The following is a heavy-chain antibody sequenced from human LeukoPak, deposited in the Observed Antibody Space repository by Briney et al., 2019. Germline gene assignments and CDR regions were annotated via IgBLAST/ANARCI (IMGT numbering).Heavy chain of an antibody. D-gene: IGHD3-22*01. J-gene: IGHJ4*02. Sequence: SATLSLTCTVSGGSISSTYCNWSRQPPGKGLEWIGYIYYSGITDYNHPLHSRVTMSIDTSKNEFSLNLSSVSAADTAVYYCAIYDVSGYKYNYIAHWGQGTLVTVSS. CDR2: IYYSGIT. CDR1: GGSISSTY. CDR3: AIYDVSGYKYNYIAH. V-gene: IGHV4-59*01.